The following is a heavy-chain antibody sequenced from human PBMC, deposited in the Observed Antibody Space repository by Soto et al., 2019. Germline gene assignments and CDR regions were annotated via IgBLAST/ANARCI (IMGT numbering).Heavy chain of an antibody. D-gene: IGHD1-20*01. CDR2: TYYRSKWYN. CDR1: GDSVSSNSAA. J-gene: IGHJ4*02. CDR3: ARRGITGTHNAFDY. V-gene: IGHV6-1*01. Sequence: SKTPSRTCAIFGDSVSSNSAAWNWIRQSPSRGLEWLGRTYYRSKWYNDYAVSVKSRITINPDTSKNQFSLQLNSVTPEDTAVYYCARRGITGTHNAFDYWGQGTLVTVSS.